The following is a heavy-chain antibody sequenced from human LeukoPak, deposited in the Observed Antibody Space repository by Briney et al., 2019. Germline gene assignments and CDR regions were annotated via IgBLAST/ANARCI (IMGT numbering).Heavy chain of an antibody. D-gene: IGHD3-16*02. CDR2: ISSNGGST. J-gene: IGHJ4*02. CDR3: VKDAYYDYVWGSYHPYYSDY. V-gene: IGHV3-64D*06. Sequence: GGSLRLSCSASGFTFSSYAMHWVRQVPGKGLEYVSAISSNGGSTYYADSVKGRFTISRDNSKNTLYLQMSSLRAEDTAVYYCVKDAYYDYVWGSYHPYYSDYWGQGTLVTVSS. CDR1: GFTFSSYA.